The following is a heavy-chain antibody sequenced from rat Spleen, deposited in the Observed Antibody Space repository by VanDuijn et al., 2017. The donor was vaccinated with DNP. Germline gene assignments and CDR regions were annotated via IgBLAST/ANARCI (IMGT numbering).Heavy chain of an antibody. D-gene: IGHD1-2*01. CDR2: INSAGST. J-gene: IGHJ3*01. Sequence: EVQLQESGPGLVEPSQSLSLTCSVTGYSITSCCRWTWIRKFPGNKLEWMGYINSAGSTNYNPSLKSRISITRDTSNIQFLQQVNSVTTEDTASCYLSKSEAAISTVAYWGQGTLVTVSS. V-gene: IGHV3-3*01. CDR1: GYSITSCCR. CDR3: SKSEAAISTVAY.